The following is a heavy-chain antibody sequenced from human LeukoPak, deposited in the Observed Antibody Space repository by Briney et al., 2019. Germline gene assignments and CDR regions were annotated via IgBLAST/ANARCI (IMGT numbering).Heavy chain of an antibody. V-gene: IGHV3-23*01. J-gene: IGHJ4*02. Sequence: GGSLRLSCAASGFTFSSYAMSWVRQAPGKGLEWVSAISGSGGSTYYADSVKGRFTISRDNSKNTLYLQMNSLRAEDTAVYYCARDRRYGSGSYDLDYWGQGTLVTVSS. CDR2: ISGSGGST. D-gene: IGHD3-10*01. CDR3: ARDRRYGSGSYDLDY. CDR1: GFTFSSYA.